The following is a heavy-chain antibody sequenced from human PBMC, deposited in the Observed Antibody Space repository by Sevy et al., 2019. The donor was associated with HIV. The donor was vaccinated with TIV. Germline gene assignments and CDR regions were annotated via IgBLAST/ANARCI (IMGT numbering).Heavy chain of an antibody. V-gene: IGHV4-59*01. CDR1: GGTINSYF. Sequence: SETLSLMRSVHGGTINSYFWNWIRQPPGKGLEWIGNIYYSGSTKYNPSLKSRVTMSVDTSKNQFSLRLTSVTAADTAVYYCARRVAGEPYYYGMDVWGQGTTVTVSS. CDR2: IYYSGST. D-gene: IGHD3-16*01. J-gene: IGHJ6*02. CDR3: ARRVAGEPYYYGMDV.